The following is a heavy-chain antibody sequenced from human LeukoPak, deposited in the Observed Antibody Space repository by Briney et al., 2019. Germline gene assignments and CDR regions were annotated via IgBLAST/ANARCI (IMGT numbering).Heavy chain of an antibody. CDR1: GDSIDSYY. CDR3: AGRSARCFGS. V-gene: IGHV4-59*01. CDR2: VFYSGPT. D-gene: IGHD1-26*01. J-gene: IGHJ4*02. Sequence: SETLSLTCTVSGDSIDSYYWSWIRQPPGEGLQWIGYVFYSGPTNYDAPLKSRVAISVDRSKNQFSLKLTSVSAADTAVYYCAGRSARCFGSWGQGTPVTVSS.